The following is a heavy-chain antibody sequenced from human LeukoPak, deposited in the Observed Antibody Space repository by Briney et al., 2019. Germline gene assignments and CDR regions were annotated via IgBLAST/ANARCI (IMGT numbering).Heavy chain of an antibody. CDR2: ISSSGSTI. D-gene: IGHD3-22*01. V-gene: IGHV3-11*04. Sequence: GGSLRLSCAAPGFTFSDYYMSWIRQAPGKGLEWVSYISSSGSTIYYADSVKGRFTISRDNAKNSLYLQMNSLRAEDTAVYYCARDHATYYYDSSGYYDYWGQGTLVTVSS. CDR3: ARDHATYYYDSSGYYDY. J-gene: IGHJ4*02. CDR1: GFTFSDYY.